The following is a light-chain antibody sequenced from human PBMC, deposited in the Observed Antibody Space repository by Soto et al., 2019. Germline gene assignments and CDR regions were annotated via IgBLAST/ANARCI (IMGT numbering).Light chain of an antibody. J-gene: IGLJ1*01. Sequence: QSVLPQPRSVSGSPGQSVTIPCTGTSSDVGGYNYVSWYQQHPGKAPKLMIYDVSKRPSGVPDRFSGSKSGNTASLTISGLKAEDEADYYCCSYAGSYTYVFGTGTKVTVL. CDR2: DVS. CDR3: CSYAGSYTYV. CDR1: SSDVGGYNY. V-gene: IGLV2-11*01.